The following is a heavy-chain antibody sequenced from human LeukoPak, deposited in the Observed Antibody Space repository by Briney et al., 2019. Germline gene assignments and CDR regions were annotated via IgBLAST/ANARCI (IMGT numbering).Heavy chain of an antibody. CDR1: GFTFSSYE. Sequence: GGSLRLSCAASGFTFSSYEMNWVRQAPGKGLEGVSYISSSGSTIYYADSVKGRFTISRDNSKNTLFLQMNTLRAEDTAVFYCARGDKQLVFNRNKGGFDPWGQGTLVTVSS. CDR2: ISSSGSTI. CDR3: ARGDKQLVFNRNKGGFDP. J-gene: IGHJ5*02. D-gene: IGHD6-13*01. V-gene: IGHV3-48*03.